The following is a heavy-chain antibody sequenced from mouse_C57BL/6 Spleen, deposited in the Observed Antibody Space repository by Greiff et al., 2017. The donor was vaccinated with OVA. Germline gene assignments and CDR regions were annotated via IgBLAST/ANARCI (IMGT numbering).Heavy chain of an antibody. CDR1: GYTFTSYW. D-gene: IGHD1-1*01. Sequence: QVQLQQSGAELVKPGASVKMSCKASGYTFTSYWITWVKQRPGQGLAWIGDVYPGSGRTNYHEKFKNKATLTVDTSSNTAYMQLSSLTSEASAVYYCAFTMVVTYFFDYGGQGTTLTVSS. CDR3: AFTMVVTYFFDY. J-gene: IGHJ2*01. V-gene: IGHV1-55*01. CDR2: VYPGSGRT.